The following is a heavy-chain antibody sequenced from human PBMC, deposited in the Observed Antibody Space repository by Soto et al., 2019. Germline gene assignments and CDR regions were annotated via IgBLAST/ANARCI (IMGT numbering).Heavy chain of an antibody. V-gene: IGHV4-31*03. Sequence: QVQLQESGPGLVKASQTLSLTCTVSGGSISSGGYYWSWIRQHPGKGLGWIGYIYNSGSTYYNPSTXSXXTLSADTANHQYSRKVGAVTAADPAVYYCARDPAPWGQGTLVTVSS. CDR1: GGSISSGGYY. CDR3: ARDPAP. CDR2: IYNSGST. J-gene: IGHJ5*02.